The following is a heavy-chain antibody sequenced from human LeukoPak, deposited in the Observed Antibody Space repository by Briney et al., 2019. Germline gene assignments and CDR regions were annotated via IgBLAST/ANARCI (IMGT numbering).Heavy chain of an antibody. CDR3: AKDKGRGSYFDY. Sequence: GGSLRLSCAASGFTFSSYAMSWVRQAPGKGLEWVSAISGSGGSTYYADSVKGRFTTSRDNSKNTLYLQMNSLRAEDTAVYYCAKDKGRGSYFDYWGQGTLVTVSS. CDR2: ISGSGGST. CDR1: GFTFSSYA. J-gene: IGHJ4*02. V-gene: IGHV3-23*01. D-gene: IGHD1-26*01.